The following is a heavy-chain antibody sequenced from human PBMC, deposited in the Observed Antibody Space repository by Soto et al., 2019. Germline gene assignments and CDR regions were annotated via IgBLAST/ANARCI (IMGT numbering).Heavy chain of an antibody. CDR3: ARTAAAGKYYYGGDV. D-gene: IGHD6-13*01. CDR2: IYPGDSDT. V-gene: IGHV5-51*01. J-gene: IGHJ6*02. Sequence: PGESLKISCKGSGYSFTSYWIGWVRQMPGKGLEWMGIIYPGDSDTRYSPSFQGQVTISADKSISTAYLQWSSLKASDTAIYYCARTAAAGKYYYGGDVWGQGTRVTVSS. CDR1: GYSFTSYW.